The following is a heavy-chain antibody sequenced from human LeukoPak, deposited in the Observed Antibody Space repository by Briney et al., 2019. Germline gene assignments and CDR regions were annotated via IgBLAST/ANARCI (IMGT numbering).Heavy chain of an antibody. CDR3: ARDRGAAGSNPQHYYYYGMDV. CDR2: ISSSGSTI. Sequence: PGGSLRLSCAASGFTFSDYYMSWIRQAPGKGLEWVSYISSSGSTIYYADSVKGRFTISRDNAKNSLYLQMNSLRAEDTAVYYCARDRGAAGSNPQHYYYYGMDVWGQGTTVTVSS. V-gene: IGHV3-11*01. D-gene: IGHD3-10*01. J-gene: IGHJ6*02. CDR1: GFTFSDYY.